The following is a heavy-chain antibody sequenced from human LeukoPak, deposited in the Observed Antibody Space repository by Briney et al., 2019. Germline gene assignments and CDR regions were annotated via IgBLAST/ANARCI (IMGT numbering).Heavy chain of an antibody. D-gene: IGHD6-6*01. Sequence: NPSETLSLTCAAYGGSFSGYYWSWIRQPPGKGLEWIGEINHSGSTNYNPSLKSRVTISVDTSKNQFSLKLSSVTAADTAVYYCARVPVARREWWFDPWGQGTLVTVSS. CDR3: ARVPVARREWWFDP. J-gene: IGHJ5*02. CDR1: GGSFSGYY. V-gene: IGHV4-34*01. CDR2: INHSGST.